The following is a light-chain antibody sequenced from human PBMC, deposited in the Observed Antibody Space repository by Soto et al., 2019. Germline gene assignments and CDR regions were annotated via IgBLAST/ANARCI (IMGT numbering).Light chain of an antibody. CDR2: AAS. V-gene: IGKV1-39*01. J-gene: IGKJ1*01. CDR3: HQYNNWPPT. CDR1: QSISTS. Sequence: DIQMTHSPSSLSASVGDRVTITCRTSQSISTSLNWYQQKAGKAPKLLIYAASTLQSGVPSRFSGSGSGTEFTLTISSVQSEDFAVYYWHQYNNWPPTFGQGTKVDIK.